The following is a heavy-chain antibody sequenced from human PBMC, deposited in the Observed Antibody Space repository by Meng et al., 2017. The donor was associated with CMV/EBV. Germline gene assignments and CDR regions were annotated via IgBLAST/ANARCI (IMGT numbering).Heavy chain of an antibody. V-gene: IGHV4-31*03. CDR2: IYYSGST. J-gene: IGHJ5*02. CDR1: VGSISSGGYY. CDR3: AREGETNWFDP. Sequence: TFSVGSISSGGYYWSWIRQHPGKGLEWIGYIYYSGSTYYNPSLKSRVTISVDTSKNQFSLKLSSVTAADTAVYYCAREGETNWFDPWGQGTLVTVSS. D-gene: IGHD2-8*01.